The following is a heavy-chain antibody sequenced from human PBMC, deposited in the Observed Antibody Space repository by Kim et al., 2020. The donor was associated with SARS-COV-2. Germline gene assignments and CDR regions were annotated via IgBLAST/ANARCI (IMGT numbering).Heavy chain of an antibody. CDR2: INHSGST. J-gene: IGHJ4*02. D-gene: IGHD5-12*01. V-gene: IGHV4-34*01. Sequence: SETLSLTCAVYGGSFSGYYWSWIRQPPGKGLEWIGEINHSGSTNYNPSLKSRVTISVDTSKNQFSLKLSSVTAADTAVYYCARVIPEGRVTGLRFGTFDYWGQGTLVTVSS. CDR1: GGSFSGYY. CDR3: ARVIPEGRVTGLRFGTFDY.